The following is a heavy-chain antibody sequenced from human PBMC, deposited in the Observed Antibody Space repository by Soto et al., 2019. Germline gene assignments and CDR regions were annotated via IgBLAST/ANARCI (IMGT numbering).Heavy chain of an antibody. D-gene: IGHD5-12*01. CDR3: AREGSYSAYNFAHGIQLWSFDF. CDR1: VGSINTFY. CDR2: IFSSGST. V-gene: IGHV4-4*07. Sequence: AETLSLTCTVSVGSINTFYWSWFRQPAGKGLEWIGRIFSSGSTSFNPSLESRVAMSVDTSKNHFSLNLSSVTAADMAVYYCAREGSYSAYNFAHGIQLWSFDFWGQGALVTVSS. J-gene: IGHJ4*02.